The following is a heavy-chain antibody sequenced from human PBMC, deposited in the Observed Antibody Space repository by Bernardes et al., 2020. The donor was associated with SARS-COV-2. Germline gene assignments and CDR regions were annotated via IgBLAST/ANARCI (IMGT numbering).Heavy chain of an antibody. V-gene: IGHV4-59*08. CDR1: GGSIRSSY. CDR2: VYYSGSI. Sequence: SETLSLTCTVSGGSIRSSYWSWIRQPPGQGLEWIGHVYYSGSINFKSSLKSRVTISIDTSKNQFSLKLSSVTAADTAVYYCAKHIGPLGYFDQNWFDPWGQGTLVTVSS. D-gene: IGHD3-9*01. J-gene: IGHJ5*02. CDR3: AKHIGPLGYFDQNWFDP.